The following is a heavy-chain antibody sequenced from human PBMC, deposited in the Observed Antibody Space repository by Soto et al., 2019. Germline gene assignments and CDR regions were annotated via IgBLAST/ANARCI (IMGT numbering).Heavy chain of an antibody. CDR3: ARGDCSSTSCPSPAGAFDI. CDR2: IGTAGDT. V-gene: IGHV3-13*01. Sequence: PGGSLRLSCAASGFTFSSYDMHWVRQATGKGLEWVSAIGTAGDTYYPGSVKGRFTISRENAKNSLYLQMNSLRAGDTAVYYCARGDCSSTSCPSPAGAFDIWGQGTMVTVSS. J-gene: IGHJ3*02. CDR1: GFTFSSYD. D-gene: IGHD2-2*01.